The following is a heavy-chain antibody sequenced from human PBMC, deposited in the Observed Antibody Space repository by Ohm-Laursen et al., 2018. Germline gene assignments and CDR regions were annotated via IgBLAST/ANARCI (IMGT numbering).Heavy chain of an antibody. CDR1: GGSMSSYY. Sequence: SDTLSLTCLVSGGSMSSYYWSWIRQPAGKGLEWIGRIYSSGTTDYNPSLTSRVTMSLDTSKNQFSLKLNSVTAADSAVYFCARGLTGWRGYYFDNWGQGTLVTVSS. J-gene: IGHJ4*02. CDR3: ARGLTGWRGYYFDN. D-gene: IGHD3-9*01. V-gene: IGHV4-4*07. CDR2: IYSSGTT.